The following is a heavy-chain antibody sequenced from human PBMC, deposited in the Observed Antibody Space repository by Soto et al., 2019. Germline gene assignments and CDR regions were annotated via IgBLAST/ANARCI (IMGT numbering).Heavy chain of an antibody. CDR1: GYNFANYG. J-gene: IGHJ6*02. D-gene: IGHD3-3*01. Sequence: QVQLVQSEAEVKKPGASLKVSCRASGYNFANYGSSWVRQAPGQGLAWMGWISAHNGDTKYAQKVQGRVTMTADTATRTAYMEMWSLRSDDTAVYYCARDAAYNEFWGGVMELYSYNMDVWGQGTTVTV. CDR2: ISAHNGDT. CDR3: ARDAAYNEFWGGVMELYSYNMDV. V-gene: IGHV1-18*01.